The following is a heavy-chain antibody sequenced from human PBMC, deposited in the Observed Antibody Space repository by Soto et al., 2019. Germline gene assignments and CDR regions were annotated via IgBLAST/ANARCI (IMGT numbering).Heavy chain of an antibody. Sequence: PSETLSLTCTVSGGSISSYYWSWIRQPPGKGLEWIGYIYYSGSTNYNPSLKSRVTISVDTSKNQFSLKLSSVTAEDTAVYYCAKLWIGWESYYIGSVDFWAQGTMVTVSS. D-gene: IGHD3-10*01. V-gene: IGHV4-59*01. CDR2: IYYSGST. CDR1: GGSISSYY. CDR3: AKLWIGWESYYIGSVDF. J-gene: IGHJ4*01.